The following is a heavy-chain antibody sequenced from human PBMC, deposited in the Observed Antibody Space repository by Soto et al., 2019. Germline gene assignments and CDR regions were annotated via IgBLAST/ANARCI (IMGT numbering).Heavy chain of an antibody. Sequence: VQLLESGGAFVQPGGYLRLSCTASGFSINNYAVSWVRQAPGKGLEWVSTFSAGGSAYYTDSVRGRFTVARDRCQNTVDLQISVLRPEDSAVYYCAKESMPEHYGDTRFDYWGQGTRVTVSS. J-gene: IGHJ4*02. D-gene: IGHD4-17*01. CDR3: AKESMPEHYGDTRFDY. CDR2: FSAGGSA. V-gene: IGHV3-23*01. CDR1: GFSINNYA.